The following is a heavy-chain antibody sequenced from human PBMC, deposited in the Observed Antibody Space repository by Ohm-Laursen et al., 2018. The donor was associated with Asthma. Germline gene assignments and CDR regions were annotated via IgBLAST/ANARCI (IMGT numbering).Heavy chain of an antibody. CDR2: INHSGST. J-gene: IGHJ4*02. V-gene: IGHV4-34*01. Sequence: SDTLSLTWAVYGGSFSGYYWSWIRQPPGKGLEWIGEINHSGSTNYNPSLKSRVTISVDTSKNQFSLKLSSVTAADTAVYYCARMGSSGYYYKYRAFDYWGQGTLVAVSS. D-gene: IGHD3-22*01. CDR1: GGSFSGYY. CDR3: ARMGSSGYYYKYRAFDY.